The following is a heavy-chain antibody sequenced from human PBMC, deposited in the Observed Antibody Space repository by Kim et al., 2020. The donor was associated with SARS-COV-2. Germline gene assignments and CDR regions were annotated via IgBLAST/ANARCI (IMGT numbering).Heavy chain of an antibody. D-gene: IGHD2-2*02. CDR3: AREIIVVPAARPNYYYYGMDV. Sequence: SETLSLTCTVSGGSISSYYWSWIRQPAGKGLEWIGRIYTSGSTNYNPSLKSRVTMSVDTSKNQFSLKLSSVTAADTAVYYCAREIIVVPAARPNYYYYGMDVWGQGTTVTVSS. CDR1: GGSISSYY. CDR2: IYTSGST. V-gene: IGHV4-4*07. J-gene: IGHJ6*02.